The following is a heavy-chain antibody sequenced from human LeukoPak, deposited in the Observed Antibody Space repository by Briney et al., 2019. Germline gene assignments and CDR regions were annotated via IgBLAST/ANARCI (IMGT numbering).Heavy chain of an antibody. CDR2: ISLSGVT. D-gene: IGHD1-26*01. CDR1: GGSISSTNW. CDR3: SRESGAFSPFGY. J-gene: IGHJ4*02. Sequence: KPSETPSLTCGVSGGSISSTNWWSWVRQPPGQGLEWIGEISLSGVTNYNPSLKSRVTMSLDRSKNHLSLTLTSVTAADTAVYYCSRESGAFSPFGYWGQGTLVTVSS. V-gene: IGHV4-4*02.